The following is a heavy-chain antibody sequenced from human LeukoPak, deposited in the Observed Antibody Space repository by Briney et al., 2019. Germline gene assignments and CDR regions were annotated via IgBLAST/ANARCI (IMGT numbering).Heavy chain of an antibody. J-gene: IGHJ3*02. Sequence: GRSLRLSCAASGFTFSSYGMHWVRQAPGKGLEWVAVISYDGSNKYYADSVKGRFTISRDNAKNSLYLQMNSLRAEDTAVYYCASLVTNDAFDIWGQGTMVTVSS. CDR1: GFTFSSYG. CDR3: ASLVTNDAFDI. D-gene: IGHD3-9*01. V-gene: IGHV3-30*03. CDR2: ISYDGSNK.